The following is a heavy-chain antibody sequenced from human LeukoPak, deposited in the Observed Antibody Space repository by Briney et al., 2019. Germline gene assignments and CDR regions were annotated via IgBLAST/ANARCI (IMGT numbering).Heavy chain of an antibody. J-gene: IGHJ4*02. CDR3: ARADSSSADFDY. V-gene: IGHV4-59*01. CDR1: GGSISSYY. CDR2: IYYSGST. Sequence: SETLSLTCTVSGGSISSYYWSWIRQPPGKGLEWIGYIYYSGSTNYNPSLKSRVTISVDTSKNQFSLKLSSVTAADTAVYYCARADSSSADFDYWGQGTLVTVSS. D-gene: IGHD6-13*01.